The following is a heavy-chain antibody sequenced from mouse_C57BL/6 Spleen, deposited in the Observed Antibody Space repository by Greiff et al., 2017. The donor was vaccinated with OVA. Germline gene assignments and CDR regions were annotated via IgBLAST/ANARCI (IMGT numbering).Heavy chain of an antibody. J-gene: IGHJ1*03. Sequence: DVHLVESGGGLVKPGGSLKLSCAASGFTFSSYAMSWVRQTPEKRLEWVATISDGGSYTYYPDNVKGRFTISRDNAKNNLYLQMSHLKSEDTAMYYCARDSYGSSYWYFDVWGTGTTVTVSS. CDR2: ISDGGSYT. CDR3: ARDSYGSSYWYFDV. V-gene: IGHV5-4*01. CDR1: GFTFSSYA. D-gene: IGHD1-1*01.